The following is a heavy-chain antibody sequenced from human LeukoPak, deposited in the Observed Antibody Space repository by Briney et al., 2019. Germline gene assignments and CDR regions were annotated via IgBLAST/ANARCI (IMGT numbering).Heavy chain of an antibody. CDR3: ARGGPYSYDSSDYL. J-gene: IGHJ4*02. CDR2: IYYSGST. CDR1: GGSISGYY. D-gene: IGHD3-22*01. V-gene: IGHV4-59*01. Sequence: PSETLSLTCTVSGGSISGYYWSWIRQPPGKGLEWIGYIYYSGSTNYNPSLKSRVTISVDTSKNQFSLRLSSVTAADTAVYYCARGGPYSYDSSDYLWGQGILVTVSS.